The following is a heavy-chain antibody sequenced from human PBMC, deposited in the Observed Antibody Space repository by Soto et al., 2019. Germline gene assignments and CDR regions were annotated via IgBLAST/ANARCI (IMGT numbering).Heavy chain of an antibody. CDR3: ARGAVNPSDY. CDR2: IWYDGTNK. J-gene: IGHJ4*02. D-gene: IGHD4-17*01. V-gene: IGHV3-33*01. CDR1: GFTFSDFG. Sequence: QVQLVESGGGVVQPGRSLRLSCAASGFTFSDFGMHWVRQAPGKGLEWVATIWYDGTNKYYADSVRGRFTSSRDNSKNTLSLQMNSLRVEDTAVYYCARGAVNPSDYWGQGSLVTVSS.